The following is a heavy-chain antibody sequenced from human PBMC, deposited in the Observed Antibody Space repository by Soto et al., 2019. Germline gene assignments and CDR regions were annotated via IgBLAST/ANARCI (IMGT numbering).Heavy chain of an antibody. J-gene: IGHJ6*02. CDR2: INHSGST. Sequence: SETLSLTCAVYGGSFSGYYWSWIRQPPGKGLEWIGEINHSGSTNYNPSLKSRVTILVDTSKNQFSLKLSSVTAADTAVYYCARGRDFWSGYYYYYGMDVWGQGTTVTVSS. CDR1: GGSFSGYY. V-gene: IGHV4-34*01. CDR3: ARGRDFWSGYYYYYGMDV. D-gene: IGHD3-3*01.